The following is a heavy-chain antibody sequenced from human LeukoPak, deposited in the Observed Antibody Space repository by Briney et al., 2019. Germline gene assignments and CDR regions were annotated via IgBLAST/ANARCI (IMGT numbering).Heavy chain of an antibody. V-gene: IGHV3-33*01. D-gene: IGHD6-19*01. CDR3: ARGRAQWLRPLGYFDY. Sequence: PGGSLRLSCAASGFTFSSYGMHWVRQAPGKGLEWVAVIWYDGSNKYYADSVKGRFTISRDNSKNTLYLQMNSLRAEDTAVYYCARGRAQWLRPLGYFDYWGQGTLVTVSS. J-gene: IGHJ4*02. CDR1: GFTFSSYG. CDR2: IWYDGSNK.